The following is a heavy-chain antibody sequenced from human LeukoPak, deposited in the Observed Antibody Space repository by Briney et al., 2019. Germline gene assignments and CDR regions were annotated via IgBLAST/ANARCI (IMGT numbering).Heavy chain of an antibody. Sequence: GESLKISCKASGYSFTSYWIGWVRQLPGEGLEWMGIIYPGDSDTRYSPSFQGQVTISADKSITTAYLQYYSLKASDTAMYYCARRILDILTGYDAFDIWGQGTMVTVSS. D-gene: IGHD3-9*01. V-gene: IGHV5-51*01. CDR3: ARRILDILTGYDAFDI. J-gene: IGHJ3*02. CDR1: GYSFTSYW. CDR2: IYPGDSDT.